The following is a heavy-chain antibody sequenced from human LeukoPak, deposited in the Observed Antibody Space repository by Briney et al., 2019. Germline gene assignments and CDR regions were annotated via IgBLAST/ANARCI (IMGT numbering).Heavy chain of an antibody. D-gene: IGHD3-22*01. CDR2: IYYSGST. V-gene: IGHV4-30-4*01. CDR1: GGSISSGDYY. CDR3: ARVSPPHFYDSTAGWFDP. Sequence: SQTLSLTCTVSGGSISSGDYYWSWIRQPPGKGPEWIGYIYYSGSTYYNPSLKSRVTISVDTSKNQFSLKLSSVTAADTAVYYCARVSPPHFYDSTAGWFDPWGQGTLVTVSS. J-gene: IGHJ5*02.